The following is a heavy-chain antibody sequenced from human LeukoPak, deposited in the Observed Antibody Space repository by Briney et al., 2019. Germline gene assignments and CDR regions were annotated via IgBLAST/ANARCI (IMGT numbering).Heavy chain of an antibody. CDR3: VRGADTGYSSDS. V-gene: IGHV3-74*01. Sequence: GGSLRLSCVASGFTFSRYWMHWVRQASGKGLVWVSRINSDGRGTNYADSVKGRFSISRNNAENTLYLQMNSLRVEDTAVYYCVRGADTGYSSDSWGQGTLVTVSS. CDR1: GFTFSRYW. J-gene: IGHJ4*02. D-gene: IGHD3-9*01. CDR2: INSDGRGT.